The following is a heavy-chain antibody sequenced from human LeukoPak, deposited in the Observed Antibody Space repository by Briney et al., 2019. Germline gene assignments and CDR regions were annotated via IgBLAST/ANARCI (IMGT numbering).Heavy chain of an antibody. CDR2: ISYDGSNK. D-gene: IGHD4-17*01. CDR1: GVTFSSYA. V-gene: IGHV3-30*03. J-gene: IGHJ6*02. Sequence: GSLRLSCAASGVTFSSYAMSWVRQAPGKGLEWVAVISYDGSNKYYADSVKGRFTISRDNSKNTLYLQMNSLRAEDTAVYYCARGDYGYGMDVWGQRTTVTFSS. CDR3: ARGDYGYGMDV.